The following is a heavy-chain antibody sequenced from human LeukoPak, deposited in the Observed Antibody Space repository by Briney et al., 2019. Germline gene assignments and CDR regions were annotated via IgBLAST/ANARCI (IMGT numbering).Heavy chain of an antibody. CDR3: ARDPSVGCSSTSCYPDY. Sequence: GGSLRLSCAASGFTFSSYAMSWVRQAPGKGLEWVSAISGSGGSTYYADSVKGRFTISRDNSKNTLYLQMNSLRAEDTAVYYCARDPSVGCSSTSCYPDYWGQGTLVTVSS. CDR1: GFTFSSYA. V-gene: IGHV3-23*01. D-gene: IGHD2-2*01. J-gene: IGHJ4*02. CDR2: ISGSGGST.